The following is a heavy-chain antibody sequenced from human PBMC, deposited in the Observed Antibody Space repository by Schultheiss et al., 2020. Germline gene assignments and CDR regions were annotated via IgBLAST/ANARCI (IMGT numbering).Heavy chain of an antibody. CDR2: ISGSGGST. Sequence: GGSLRLSCAASGFTFSNAWMSWVRQAPGKGLEWVSAISGSGGSTYYADSVKGRFTISRDNAKNSLYLQVNSLRAEDMTVYYCVRGSLLRFLEWFSYYYYMDVWGKGTTVTGSS. CDR3: VRGSLLRFLEWFSYYYYMDV. V-gene: IGHV3-23*01. CDR1: GFTFSNAW. D-gene: IGHD3-3*01. J-gene: IGHJ6*03.